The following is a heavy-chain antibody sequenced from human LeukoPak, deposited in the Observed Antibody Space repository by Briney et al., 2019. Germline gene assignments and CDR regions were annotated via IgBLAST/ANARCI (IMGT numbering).Heavy chain of an antibody. CDR3: ARADPLSIDY. J-gene: IGHJ4*02. CDR1: GFTFDDYA. Sequence: AGGSLRLSCAASGFTFDDYAMHWVRQAPGKGLEWVSGISWNSGSIGYADSVKGRFTISRDNAKNSLYLQMNSLRAEDTAVYYCARADPLSIDYWGQGTLVTVSS. CDR2: ISWNSGSI. D-gene: IGHD3-16*02. V-gene: IGHV3-9*01.